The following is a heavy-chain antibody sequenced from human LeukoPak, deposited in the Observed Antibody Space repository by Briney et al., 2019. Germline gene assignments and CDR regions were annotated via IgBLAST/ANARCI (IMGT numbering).Heavy chain of an antibody. CDR2: ISSSSSTI. D-gene: IGHD4-23*01. V-gene: IGHV3-48*04. CDR1: GFTVSSNY. J-gene: IGHJ4*02. Sequence: GGSLRLSCAASGFTVSSNYMSWVRQAPGKGLEWVSYISSSSSTIYYADSVKGRFTISRDNAKNSLYLQMNSLRAEDTAVYYCARDTVVTLLDYWGQGTLVTVSS. CDR3: ARDTVVTLLDY.